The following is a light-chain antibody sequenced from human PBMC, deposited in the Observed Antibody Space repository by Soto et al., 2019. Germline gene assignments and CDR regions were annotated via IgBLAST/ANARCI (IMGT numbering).Light chain of an antibody. CDR3: QSYDSSLSGPWV. Sequence: QSVLTQPPSVSGAPGQRVTISCTGSSSNIGAGYDVHWYQQLPGTAPKLLIYGNNNRPSGVPDRFSGSKSGTSASLAITGXXAEXXXXXXXQSYDSSLSGPWVFGGGTKLTVL. J-gene: IGLJ3*02. V-gene: IGLV1-40*01. CDR1: SSNIGAGYD. CDR2: GNN.